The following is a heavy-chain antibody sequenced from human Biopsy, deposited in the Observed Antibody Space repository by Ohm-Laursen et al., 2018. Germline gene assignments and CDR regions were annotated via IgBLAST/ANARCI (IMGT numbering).Heavy chain of an antibody. V-gene: IGHV3-30*03. CDR1: GFTFSDYA. CDR3: AREGDDSSGYTPHYFDY. CDR2: SSYDGSNT. D-gene: IGHD3-22*01. Sequence: SLRLSCAASGFTFSDYALHWVRQAPGKGPEWVAVSSYDGSNTYHADSVKGRFTISRDGPKNTLYLQMNSLRAEDTAVYYCAREGDDSSGYTPHYFDYWGQGTLVTVSS. J-gene: IGHJ4*02.